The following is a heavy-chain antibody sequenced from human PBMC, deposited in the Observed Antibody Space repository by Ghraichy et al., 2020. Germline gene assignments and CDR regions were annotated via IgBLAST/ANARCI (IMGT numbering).Heavy chain of an antibody. V-gene: IGHV1-2*02. D-gene: IGHD3-10*01. CDR1: GYTFTGYY. J-gene: IGHJ4*02. CDR2: INPNSGGT. CDR3: AGGSWMVRTLDY. Sequence: ASLKVSCKASGYTFTGYYMHWVRQAPGQGLEWMGWINPNSGGTNYAQKFQGRVTMTRDTSISTAYMELSRLRSDDTAVYYCAGGSWMVRTLDYWGQGTLVTVSS.